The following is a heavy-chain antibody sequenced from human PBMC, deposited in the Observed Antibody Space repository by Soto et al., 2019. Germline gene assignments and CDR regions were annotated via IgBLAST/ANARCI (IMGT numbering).Heavy chain of an antibody. D-gene: IGHD3-16*02. CDR3: ATYHDYNWETYRFRY. V-gene: IGHV3-7*01. CDR2: IKEDGSEE. J-gene: IGHJ4*02. CDR1: GLSFRTYW. Sequence: EVQLVESGGGLVQPGGSLRLSCSTSGLSFRTYWMSWVRQAPGKVLEWVANIKEDGSEEYYVDSVEGRFTISRDNAKNSLYLQMNSLRAEDTALYYCATYHDYNWETYRFRYWGQGTLVTVSS.